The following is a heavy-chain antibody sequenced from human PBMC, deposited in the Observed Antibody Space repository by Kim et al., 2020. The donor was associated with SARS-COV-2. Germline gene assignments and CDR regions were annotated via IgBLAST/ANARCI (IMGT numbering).Heavy chain of an antibody. J-gene: IGHJ3*02. CDR3: ARDDYGDSVAFDI. D-gene: IGHD4-17*01. Sequence: YADSVKGRFTISRDNSKNTLYLQMNSLRAEDTAVYYCARDDYGDSVAFDIWGQGTMVTVSS. V-gene: IGHV3-30*01.